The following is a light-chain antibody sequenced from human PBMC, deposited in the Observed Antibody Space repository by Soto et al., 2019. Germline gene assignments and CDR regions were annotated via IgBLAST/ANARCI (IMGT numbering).Light chain of an antibody. Sequence: DIQMTQSPSSLSASVGDRVTITCRASQGISNYLAWYQLKPGKVPNLLIYTASTLQSGVPSRFSGSGSGTDFTLTISSLQPEXXATYYCLSYNSAPWTFGQGTKVEIK. CDR3: LSYNSAPWT. J-gene: IGKJ1*01. CDR2: TAS. CDR1: QGISNY. V-gene: IGKV1-27*01.